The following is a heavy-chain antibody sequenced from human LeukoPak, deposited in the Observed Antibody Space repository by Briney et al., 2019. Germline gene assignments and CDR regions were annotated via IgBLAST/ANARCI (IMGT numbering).Heavy chain of an antibody. J-gene: IGHJ4*02. D-gene: IGHD3-22*01. Sequence: QPGRSLRLSCAAAGFSFSSGAMGWVRQAPGKWREWFLAISVSGGSTYYADSVKRRFTISRDNSKTTLYLPKNRVRGGDTAVYYCAKDASHYFDSSGLDHWGQETLVTVSS. CDR1: GFSFSSGA. CDR2: ISVSGGST. V-gene: IGHV3-23*01. CDR3: AKDASHYFDSSGLDH.